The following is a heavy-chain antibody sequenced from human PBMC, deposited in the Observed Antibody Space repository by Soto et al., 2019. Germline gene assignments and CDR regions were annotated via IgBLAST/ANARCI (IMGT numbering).Heavy chain of an antibody. CDR1: GYTFTSYA. V-gene: IGHV1-3*01. J-gene: IGHJ6*02. D-gene: IGHD3-9*01. CDR2: INAGNGNT. Sequence: ASVKVSCKASGYTFTSYAMHWVRQAPGQRLEWMGWINAGNGNTKYSQKFRGRVTITRDTSASTAYMELSSLRSEDTAVYYCARAQITVLRYFDWLLGMDVWGQGTTVTVSS. CDR3: ARAQITVLRYFDWLLGMDV.